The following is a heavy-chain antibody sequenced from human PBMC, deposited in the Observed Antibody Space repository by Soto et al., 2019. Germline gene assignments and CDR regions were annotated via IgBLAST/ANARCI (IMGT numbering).Heavy chain of an antibody. CDR3: ARGPVSGYCSGGSCSWAFDI. V-gene: IGHV1-8*01. J-gene: IGHJ3*02. Sequence: QVQLVQSGAEVKKPGASVKVSCKASGYTFTSYDINWVRQATGQGLEWMGWMNPNSGNTGYAQKFQGRVTMTRNTSISTAYMELSSLRSEDTAVYYCARGPVSGYCSGGSCSWAFDIWGQGTMVTVSS. D-gene: IGHD2-15*01. CDR2: MNPNSGNT. CDR1: GYTFTSYD.